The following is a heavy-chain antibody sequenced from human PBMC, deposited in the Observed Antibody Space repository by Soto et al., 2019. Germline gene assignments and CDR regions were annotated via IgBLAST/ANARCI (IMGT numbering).Heavy chain of an antibody. D-gene: IGHD6-19*01. Sequence: QVQLVESGGGVVQPGRSLRLSCAASGFSFSSYGMHWVRQAPGKGLEWVAVISYDVTNKYYADSVKGRFTISRDNPKNTLYLQMNSLRAEDTAVYYCAKDLRIAVAGTDYFDSWGQGTLVTVSS. V-gene: IGHV3-30*18. CDR1: GFSFSSYG. J-gene: IGHJ4*02. CDR3: AKDLRIAVAGTDYFDS. CDR2: ISYDVTNK.